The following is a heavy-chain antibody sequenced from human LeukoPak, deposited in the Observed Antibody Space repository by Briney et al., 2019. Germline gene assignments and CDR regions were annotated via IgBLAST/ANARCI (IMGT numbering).Heavy chain of an antibody. J-gene: IGHJ4*02. V-gene: IGHV4-38-2*02. Sequence: SETLSLTCTVSGYSISSGYYWGWIRQPPGKGLEWIGSIYHSGSTYYNPSLKSRVTISVDTSKNQFSLKLSSVTAADTAVYYCARAFPSRITMIVVVTPHNFDYWGQGTLVTVSS. D-gene: IGHD3-22*01. CDR1: GYSISSGYY. CDR3: ARAFPSRITMIVVVTPHNFDY. CDR2: IYHSGST.